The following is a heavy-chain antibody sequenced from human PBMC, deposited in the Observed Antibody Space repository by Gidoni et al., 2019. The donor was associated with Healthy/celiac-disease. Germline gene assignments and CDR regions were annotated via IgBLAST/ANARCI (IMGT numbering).Heavy chain of an antibody. Sequence: QVQLVESGCGVFQPGRSLRLSCAASGFTVSSNGMHWVRQAPGKGLAWVAVIGYDGSNKDYADSVKGRFTISRDNSKNTLYLQMNSLRAEDTAVYYCARGSPGSSGWYPGYWGQGTLVTVSS. V-gene: IGHV3-33*01. CDR2: IGYDGSNK. J-gene: IGHJ4*02. D-gene: IGHD6-19*01. CDR1: GFTVSSNG. CDR3: ARGSPGSSGWYPGY.